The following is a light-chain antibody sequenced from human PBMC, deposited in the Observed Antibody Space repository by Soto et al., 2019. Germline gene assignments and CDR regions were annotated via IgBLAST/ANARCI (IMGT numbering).Light chain of an antibody. V-gene: IGLV2-14*01. Sequence: QSGLTQPASVSGSPGQSITISCTGTSSDVGGYNYVSWYQQHPGKAPKLMIYDVSNRPSGVSTRFSGSKSGNTASLTISGLQAEDEADYYCSSYTSSSTHYVFGTGTQLTVL. CDR2: DVS. CDR1: SSDVGGYNY. CDR3: SSYTSSSTHYV. J-gene: IGLJ1*01.